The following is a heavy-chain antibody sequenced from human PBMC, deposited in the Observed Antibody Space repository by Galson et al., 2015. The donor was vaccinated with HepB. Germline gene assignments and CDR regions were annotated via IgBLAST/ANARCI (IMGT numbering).Heavy chain of an antibody. V-gene: IGHV3-73*01. CDR3: IRLGDLSGYSSR. CDR1: GFIFSGSA. Sequence: SLRLYCAASGFIFSGSAIDWVRQASGKGPEWVGRIRSKANYYATLYVPSLKGRFTISRDDSKNMAYLHMRSLKTEDTAVYYCIRLGDLSGYSSRWGQGTLVTVSS. CDR2: IRSKANYYAT. J-gene: IGHJ4*02. D-gene: IGHD2-2*01.